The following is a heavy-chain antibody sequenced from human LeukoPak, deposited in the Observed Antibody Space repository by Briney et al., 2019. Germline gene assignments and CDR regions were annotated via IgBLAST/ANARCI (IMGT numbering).Heavy chain of an antibody. Sequence: TGGSLRLSCAASGFSFSSYWMNWVRQAPGKGLEWVANIKQDGSEKYYVDSVKGRFTISRDNAKNSLYLQMNSLRAEDTAVYYCASGGYSFFYWGQGTLVTVPS. CDR2: IKQDGSEK. CDR3: ASGGYSFFY. CDR1: GFSFSSYW. D-gene: IGHD5-18*01. V-gene: IGHV3-7*03. J-gene: IGHJ4*02.